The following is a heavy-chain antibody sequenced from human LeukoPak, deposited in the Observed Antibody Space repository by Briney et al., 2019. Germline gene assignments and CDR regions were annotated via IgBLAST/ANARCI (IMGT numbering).Heavy chain of an antibody. V-gene: IGHV4-39*01. CDR2: IYYSGST. CDR1: GGSISSSSYY. CDR3: ARHSASPFAMVRGNNWFDP. J-gene: IGHJ5*02. D-gene: IGHD3-10*01. Sequence: SETLSLTCTVSGGSISSSSYYWGWIRQPPGKGLEWIGSIYYSGSTYYNPSLKSRVTISVDTSKNPFSLKLSSVTAADTAVYYCARHSASPFAMVRGNNWFDPWGQGTLVTVSS.